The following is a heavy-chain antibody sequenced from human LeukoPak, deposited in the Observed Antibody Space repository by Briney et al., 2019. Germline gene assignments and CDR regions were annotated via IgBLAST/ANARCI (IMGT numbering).Heavy chain of an antibody. CDR3: ARRATTGRGYSYGLDY. D-gene: IGHD5-18*01. CDR2: ISSSSSTI. Sequence: PGGSLRLSCAASGFTFSSYSMIWVRQAPGKGLEWVSYISSSSSTIYYADSVKGRFTISRDNAKNSLYLQMNSLRAEDTAVYYCARRATTGRGYSYGLDYWGQGTLVTVSS. J-gene: IGHJ4*02. CDR1: GFTFSSYS. V-gene: IGHV3-48*01.